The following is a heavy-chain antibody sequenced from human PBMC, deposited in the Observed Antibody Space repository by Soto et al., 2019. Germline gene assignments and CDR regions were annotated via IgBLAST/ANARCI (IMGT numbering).Heavy chain of an antibody. Sequence: ASVKVSCKVSGYTLTELSMHWVRQAPGKGLEWMGGFDPEDGETIYAQKFQGRVTMTEDTSTDTAYMELSSLRSEDTAVYYCATDFYDSSGLRNPGYWGQGTLVTVSS. CDR2: FDPEDGET. CDR3: ATDFYDSSGLRNPGY. J-gene: IGHJ4*02. D-gene: IGHD3-22*01. CDR1: GYTLTELS. V-gene: IGHV1-24*01.